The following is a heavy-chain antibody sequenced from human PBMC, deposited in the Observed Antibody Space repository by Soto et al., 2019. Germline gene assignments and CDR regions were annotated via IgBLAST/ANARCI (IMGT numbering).Heavy chain of an antibody. CDR2: ISSSGSTI. Sequence: LRLSCAASGFTFSSYEMNWVRQAPGKGLEWVSYISSSGSTIYYADSVKGRFTISRDNAKNSLYLQMNSLRAEDTAVYYCARRYSSSWYPNYYYGMDVWGQGTTVTVSS. CDR3: ARRYSSSWYPNYYYGMDV. CDR1: GFTFSSYE. D-gene: IGHD6-13*01. J-gene: IGHJ6*02. V-gene: IGHV3-48*03.